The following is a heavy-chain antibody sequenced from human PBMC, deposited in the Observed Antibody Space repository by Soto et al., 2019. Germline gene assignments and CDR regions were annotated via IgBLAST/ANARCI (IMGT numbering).Heavy chain of an antibody. J-gene: IGHJ6*02. CDR1: GGTFSSYA. V-gene: IGHV1-69*12. CDR3: ARDDVDTSMPYGMDV. Sequence: QVQLVQSGAEVKKPGSSVKVSCKASGGTFSSYAISWVRQAPGQGLEWMGGVIPSFGTANYAQKFQGRVTITADESTSTAYMELSSLTSEDTAVYYCARDDVDTSMPYGMDVWGQGTTVTVSS. CDR2: VIPSFGTA. D-gene: IGHD5-18*01.